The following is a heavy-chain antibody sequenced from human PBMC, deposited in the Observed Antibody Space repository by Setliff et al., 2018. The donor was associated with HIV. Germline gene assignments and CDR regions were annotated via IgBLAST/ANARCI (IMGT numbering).Heavy chain of an antibody. J-gene: IGHJ4*02. V-gene: IGHV4-61*05. CDR3: LLDVPLILRTAPPR. CDR2: INHSGNT. CDR1: GGSISSSSYY. Sequence: PSETLSLTCTVSGGSISSSSYYWGWIRQPPGKGLEWIGEINHSGNTTYNPSLKNRVTMSVDTTKNQFSLKLNTVTAADTATYYCLLDVPLILRTAPPRWGQGTPVTVSS. D-gene: IGHD1-1*01.